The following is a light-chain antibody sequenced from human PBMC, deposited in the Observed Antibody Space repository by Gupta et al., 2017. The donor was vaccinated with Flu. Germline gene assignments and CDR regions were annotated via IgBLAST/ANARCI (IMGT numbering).Light chain of an antibody. CDR2: DAS. V-gene: IGKV3-15*01. CDR1: QNIISN. J-gene: IGKJ2*03. CDR3: QQYNTWPPNS. Sequence: EIVMTQSPATLSLSPGERATLACRASQNIISNLAWYQQKPGQGPRLLIYDASTRATGISARFSGSGSGTEFTLTISSLQSEDFAIYYCQQYNTWPPNSFDQGTRLEIK.